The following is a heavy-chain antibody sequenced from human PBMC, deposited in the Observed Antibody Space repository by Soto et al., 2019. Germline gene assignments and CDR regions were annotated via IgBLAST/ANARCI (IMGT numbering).Heavy chain of an antibody. D-gene: IGHD3-22*01. CDR1: GFTFSSYA. Sequence: GGSLRLSCAASGFTFSSYAMSWVRQAPGKGLEWVSAISGSGGSTHYADSVKGRFTISRDNSKNTLYLQMNSLRAEDTAVYYCAKDLLPAVVTGAFDIWGQGTMVTVSS. V-gene: IGHV3-23*01. CDR3: AKDLLPAVVTGAFDI. J-gene: IGHJ3*02. CDR2: ISGSGGST.